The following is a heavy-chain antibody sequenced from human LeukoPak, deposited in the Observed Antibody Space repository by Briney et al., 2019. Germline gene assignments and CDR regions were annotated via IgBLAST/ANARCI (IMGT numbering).Heavy chain of an antibody. CDR1: GYTFTTYD. J-gene: IGHJ5*02. D-gene: IGHD6-19*01. CDR3: ARGRGSGHKENWFDP. Sequence: ASVKVSCKASGYTFTTYDINWVRQATGQGLEWMGWMNPNSGNTGYAQKFQGRVTMTRNTSISTAYMEVSSLRSEDTAAYYCARGRGSGHKENWFDPWGQGTLVTVSS. V-gene: IGHV1-8*01. CDR2: MNPNSGNT.